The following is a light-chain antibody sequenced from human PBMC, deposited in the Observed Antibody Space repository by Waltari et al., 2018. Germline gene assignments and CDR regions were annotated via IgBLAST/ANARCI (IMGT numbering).Light chain of an antibody. Sequence: IVLTPSPATLSLSPGDIATLSCRASQSVSSYLAWYKQKPGQAPRLLIYDASNRATGIPARFSGSGSGTDFTLTISSLEPEDFAVYYCQQRSNWPPTFGQGTKVEIK. CDR3: QQRSNWPPT. V-gene: IGKV3-11*01. CDR1: QSVSSY. J-gene: IGKJ1*01. CDR2: DAS.